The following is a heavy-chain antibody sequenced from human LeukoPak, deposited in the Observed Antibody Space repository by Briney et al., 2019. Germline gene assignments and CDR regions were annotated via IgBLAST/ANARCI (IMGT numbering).Heavy chain of an antibody. J-gene: IGHJ4*02. CDR1: GFTFSSYA. D-gene: IGHD5-18*01. Sequence: GGSLRLSCAASGFTFSSYAMHWVRQAPGKGLEWVAVISYDGSNKYYADSVKGRFTISRDNSKNTLYLQMNSLRAEDTAVYYCARDARGYSYGLDYWGQGTLVTVSS. V-gene: IGHV3-30*04. CDR3: ARDARGYSYGLDY. CDR2: ISYDGSNK.